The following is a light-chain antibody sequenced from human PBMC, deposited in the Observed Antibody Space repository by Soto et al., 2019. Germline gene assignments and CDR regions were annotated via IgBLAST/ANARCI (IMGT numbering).Light chain of an antibody. J-gene: IGKJ1*01. Sequence: ARVTITCRARQGISSYLAWYQQKPGKAPKLLIYKASTLKSGVPSRFSGSGSGTEFTLTISSLQPDDFATYYCQHYNSYSEAFGQGTKVDIK. V-gene: IGKV1-5*03. CDR2: KAS. CDR1: QGISSY. CDR3: QHYNSYSEA.